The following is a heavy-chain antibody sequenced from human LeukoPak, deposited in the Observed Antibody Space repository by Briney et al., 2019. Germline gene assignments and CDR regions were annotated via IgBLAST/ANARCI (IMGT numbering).Heavy chain of an antibody. J-gene: IGHJ3*02. V-gene: IGHV4-59*01. D-gene: IGHD3-22*01. Sequence: SETLSLTCTVSGGSISSFYWSWIRQPPGKGLECIGYIYYSGSTNYNPSLKSRVTISVDTSKNRFSLKLSSVTAADTAVYYCTRVKGYYDSSGYYKAHAFDIWGQGTMVTVSS. CDR3: TRVKGYYDSSGYYKAHAFDI. CDR1: GGSISSFY. CDR2: IYYSGST.